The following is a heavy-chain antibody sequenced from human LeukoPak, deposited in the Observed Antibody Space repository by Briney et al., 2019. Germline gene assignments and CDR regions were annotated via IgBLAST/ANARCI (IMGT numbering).Heavy chain of an antibody. J-gene: IGHJ6*02. CDR3: VFSTDEGPRKYSSGWYDNYYYYGMDV. Sequence: PGRSLRLSCAASGFTFSSYAMHWVRQAPGKGLEWVAVISYDGSNKYYADSVKGRFTISRDNSKNTLYLQMNSLRAEDTAVYYCVFSTDEGPRKYSSGWYDNYYYYGMDVWGQGTTVTVSS. V-gene: IGHV3-30-3*01. D-gene: IGHD6-19*01. CDR1: GFTFSSYA. CDR2: ISYDGSNK.